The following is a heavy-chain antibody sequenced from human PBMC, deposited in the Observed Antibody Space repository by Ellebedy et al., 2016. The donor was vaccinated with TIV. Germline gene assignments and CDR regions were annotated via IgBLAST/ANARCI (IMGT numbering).Heavy chain of an antibody. J-gene: IGHJ4*02. D-gene: IGHD6-13*01. CDR1: GFTFTSSA. Sequence: ASVKVSCKASGFTFTSSAVQWVRQARGQRLERIGWIVVGSGNTNYAQKFQERVTITRDMSTSTAYMELSSLRSEDTAVYYCAASSPSTAGYTRFDYWGQGTLVTVSS. CDR3: AASSPSTAGYTRFDY. CDR2: IVVGSGNT. V-gene: IGHV1-58*01.